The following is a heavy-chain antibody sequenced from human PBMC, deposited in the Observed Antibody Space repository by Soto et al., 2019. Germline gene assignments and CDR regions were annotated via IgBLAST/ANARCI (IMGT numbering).Heavy chain of an antibody. V-gene: IGHV1-18*01. CDR2: INPDNGNT. CDR1: GYTFTRSG. Sequence: DSVKVSCKASGYTFTRSGISWVRQAPGQGLEWLGWINPDNGNTNYAQHLQGRVSLTTDTSTSTAYMDLRSLRSDDTAVYYCARDQGITTFGVGDNFDYWGQGTLVTVSS. D-gene: IGHD3-3*01. J-gene: IGHJ4*02. CDR3: ARDQGITTFGVGDNFDY.